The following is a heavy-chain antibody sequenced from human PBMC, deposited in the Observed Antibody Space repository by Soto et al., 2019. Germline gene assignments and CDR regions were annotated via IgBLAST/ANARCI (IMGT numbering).Heavy chain of an antibody. Sequence: QVQLVQSGAEVKKPGSSVKVSCKASGGTFSSNAINWVRQAPGQGLEWMGGIIPILGSANYAQKFQGRATITADESKRTAYMEFSSLRSEDTAVYYCATFSGADCSSFAEYFQHWGQGSLVIVSS. CDR3: ATFSGADCSSFAEYFQH. CDR1: GGTFSSNA. V-gene: IGHV1-69*01. CDR2: IIPILGSA. J-gene: IGHJ1*01. D-gene: IGHD2-21*02.